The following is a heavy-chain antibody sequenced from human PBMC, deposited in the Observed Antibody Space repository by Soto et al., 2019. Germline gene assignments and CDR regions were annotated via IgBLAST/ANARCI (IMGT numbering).Heavy chain of an antibody. J-gene: IGHJ5*02. D-gene: IGHD2-21*01. Sequence: GGSLRLSCAASGFTFSSDSINWVRQAPGKGLEWISYISTTSSAIYYADSVKGQFTISRDNAQNSLYLQMNSLRDDDTAVYYCATRLWSTWGQGTLVTVSS. CDR2: ISTTSSAI. CDR3: ATRLWST. CDR1: GFTFSSDS. V-gene: IGHV3-48*02.